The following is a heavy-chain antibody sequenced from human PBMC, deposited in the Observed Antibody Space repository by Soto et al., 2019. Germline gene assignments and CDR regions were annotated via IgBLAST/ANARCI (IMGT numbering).Heavy chain of an antibody. V-gene: IGHV1-58*01. D-gene: IGHD5-18*01. CDR1: GFTFSTSA. CDR3: AGSGRTASHL. CDR2: IVVGSDRT. Sequence: SVKVSCKSSGFTFSTSAVQWVRQARGQRLEWMGWIVVGSDRTNYAQKFQDRVTIIRDMSTSTVYMHLGSLRSEDTAVYYCAGSGRTASHLWGQGSRVTVSA. J-gene: IGHJ4*02.